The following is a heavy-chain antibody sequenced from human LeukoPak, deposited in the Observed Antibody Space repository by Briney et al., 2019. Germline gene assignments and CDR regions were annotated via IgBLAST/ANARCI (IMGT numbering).Heavy chain of an antibody. J-gene: IGHJ4*02. Sequence: PSETLSLTCAVYGGSFSGYYWSWIRQPPGKGLEWIGEINHSGSTNYNPSLKSRVTISVDTSKNQLSLKLSSVTAADTAVYYCARGRDYYDSSGYSPYWGQGTLVTVSS. CDR2: INHSGST. V-gene: IGHV4-34*01. CDR1: GGSFSGYY. CDR3: ARGRDYYDSSGYSPY. D-gene: IGHD3-22*01.